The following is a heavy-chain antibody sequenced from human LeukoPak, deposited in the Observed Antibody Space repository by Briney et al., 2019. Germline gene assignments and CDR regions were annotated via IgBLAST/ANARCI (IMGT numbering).Heavy chain of an antibody. CDR1: GFTFSSYA. J-gene: IGHJ4*02. Sequence: GGSLRLSCAASGFTFSSYAMSWVRQAPGKGLEWVSAISGSGGSTYYADSVKGRFTISRDNSKNTLYLQMNSLRAEDTAVYYCAKDFTMIVVVILDYWGQGTLVTVSS. CDR2: ISGSGGST. CDR3: AKDFTMIVVVILDY. V-gene: IGHV3-23*01. D-gene: IGHD3-22*01.